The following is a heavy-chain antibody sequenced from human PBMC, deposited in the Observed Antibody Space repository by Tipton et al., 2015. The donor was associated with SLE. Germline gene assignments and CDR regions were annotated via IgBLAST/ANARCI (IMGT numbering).Heavy chain of an antibody. V-gene: IGHV3-23*03. CDR2: IYGGGGTT. CDR3: VRENASGSWNNFFDH. D-gene: IGHD3-10*01. Sequence: LSLTCTVSGVSISTYYWNWIRQPPGKGLEWLSVIYGGGGTTNVADSVKGRFTISRDNSRNTVSLQMSSLRAEDTAVYYCVRENASGSWNNFFDHWGQGTLVTVSS. CDR1: GVSISTYY. J-gene: IGHJ4*02.